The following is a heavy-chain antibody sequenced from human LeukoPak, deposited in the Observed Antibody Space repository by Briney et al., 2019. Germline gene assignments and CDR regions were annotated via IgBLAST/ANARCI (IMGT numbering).Heavy chain of an antibody. CDR3: ARGYFRFGYYYMDV. CDR1: GGSISSGSYY. D-gene: IGHD2/OR15-2a*01. CDR2: IYSSGST. J-gene: IGHJ6*03. V-gene: IGHV4-61*02. Sequence: PSQTLSLTCTVSGGSISSGSYYWSWIRQPAGKGLEWIGRIYSSGSTNYNPSLKSRVTISLDTSKNQFSLKLSSVTAADTAVYYCARGYFRFGYYYMDVWGKGTTVTISS.